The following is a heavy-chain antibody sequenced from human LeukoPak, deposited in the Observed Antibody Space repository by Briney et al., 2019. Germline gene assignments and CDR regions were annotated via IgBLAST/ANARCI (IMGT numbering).Heavy chain of an antibody. J-gene: IGHJ5*02. Sequence: PGGSLRLSCVASGFTFSSYSMNWVRQAPGKGLEWVSSISSSGSYIYYADSVKGRFTISRDNAQNSLYLQMNSLRAEGTAVYYCARDPSPGYYDSSGYYLSWGQGTLVTVSS. CDR3: ARDPSPGYYDSSGYYLS. CDR1: GFTFSSYS. CDR2: ISSSGSYI. D-gene: IGHD3-22*01. V-gene: IGHV3-21*01.